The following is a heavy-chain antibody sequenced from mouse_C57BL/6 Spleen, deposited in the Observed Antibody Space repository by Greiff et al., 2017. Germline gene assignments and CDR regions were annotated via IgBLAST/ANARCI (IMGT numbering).Heavy chain of an antibody. V-gene: IGHV5-17*01. D-gene: IGHD2-3*01. CDR1: GFTFSDYG. CDR2: ISSGSSTI. CDR3: AAGWLLPYFDV. J-gene: IGHJ1*03. Sequence: EVQLVESGGGLVKPGGSLILSCAASGFTFSDYGMHWVRQAPEKGLEWVAYISSGSSTIYYADTVKGRFTISRDNAKNTLFLQMTSLRSEDTAMYYCAAGWLLPYFDVWGTGTTVTVSS.